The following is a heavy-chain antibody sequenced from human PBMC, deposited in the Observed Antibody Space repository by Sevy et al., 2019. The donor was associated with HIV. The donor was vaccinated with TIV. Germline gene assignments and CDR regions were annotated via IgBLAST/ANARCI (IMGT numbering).Heavy chain of an antibody. CDR1: GFTFSSYA. Sequence: GGSLRLSCAASGFTFSSYAMHWVRQAPGKGLEWVAVISYDGSNKYYADSVKGRFTISRDNSKTTLYLQMNSLRAEDTAVYYCARGGGYFVVVPAAYFDYWGQGTLVTVSS. CDR2: ISYDGSNK. J-gene: IGHJ4*02. CDR3: ARGGGYFVVVPAAYFDY. D-gene: IGHD2-2*01. V-gene: IGHV3-30*04.